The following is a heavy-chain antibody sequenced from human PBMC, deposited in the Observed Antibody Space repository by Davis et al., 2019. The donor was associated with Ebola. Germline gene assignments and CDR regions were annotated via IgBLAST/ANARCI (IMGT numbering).Heavy chain of an antibody. Sequence: GESLKISCAASGFIFRNYAMHWVRQAPGKGLEWVAVVSHSERERFYADSVKGRFTISRDNSKNTLYLQMNSLRADDTAVYYCAREGVQLLYVDYWGQGTQVTVSS. V-gene: IGHV3-30*04. CDR3: AREGVQLLYVDY. CDR2: VSHSERER. J-gene: IGHJ4*02. CDR1: GFIFRNYA. D-gene: IGHD2-2*01.